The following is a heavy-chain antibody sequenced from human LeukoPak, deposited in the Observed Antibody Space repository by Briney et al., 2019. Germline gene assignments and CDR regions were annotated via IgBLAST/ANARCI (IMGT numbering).Heavy chain of an antibody. CDR1: GYRFTGYY. J-gene: IGHJ4*02. CDR3: ARGEVPPHYFDY. Sequence: SVKVSCKTSGYRFTGYYMHWVRQAPGQGLEWLGGIIPIFGTANYAQKFQGRVTITADESTSTAYMELSSLRSEDTAVYYCARGEVPPHYFDYWGQGTLVTVSS. V-gene: IGHV1-69*13. CDR2: IIPIFGTA.